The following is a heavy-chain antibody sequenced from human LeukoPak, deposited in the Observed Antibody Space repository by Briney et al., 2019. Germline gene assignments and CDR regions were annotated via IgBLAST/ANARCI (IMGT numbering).Heavy chain of an antibody. CDR3: ARDQDRFDY. J-gene: IGHJ4*02. CDR2: ISSSGSTI. CDR1: GFTFSSYE. V-gene: IGHV3-48*03. Sequence: GGSLRLSCAASGFTFSSYEMNWVRQAPGKGLEWVPYISSSGSTIYYADSVKGRFTISRDNAKNSLYLQMNSLRAEDTAVYYCARDQDRFDYWGQGTLVTVSS.